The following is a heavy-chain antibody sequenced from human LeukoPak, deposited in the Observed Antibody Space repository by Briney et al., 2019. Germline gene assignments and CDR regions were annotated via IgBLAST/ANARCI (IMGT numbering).Heavy chain of an antibody. D-gene: IGHD3-16*01. CDR3: ASMEESSGYFDY. CDR1: GYTFTSYD. CDR2: MNPNSGNT. V-gene: IGHV1-8*03. Sequence: ASVKVSCKASGYTFTSYDINWVRQATGQGLEWMGWMNPNSGNTGYAQKFQGRVTITRNTSISTAYMELSSLRSEDTAVYYCASMEESSGYFDYWGQGTLVTVSS. J-gene: IGHJ4*02.